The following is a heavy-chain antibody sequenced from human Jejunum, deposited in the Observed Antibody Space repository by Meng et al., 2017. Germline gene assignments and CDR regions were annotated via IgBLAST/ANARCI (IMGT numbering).Heavy chain of an antibody. V-gene: IGHV3-74*03. J-gene: IGHJ5*02. Sequence: GESGGDLVQPGGSLRLPCAASGFPFSSFWMYWVRQAPGKGLVWVSRIKSDGTITYADSVKGRFTMSRDNAKNTVFLQMNSLRADDTAMYYCAKSGYSTSRFDPWGQGTLVTVSS. CDR2: IKSDGTI. CDR3: AKSGYSTSRFDP. CDR1: GFPFSSFW. D-gene: IGHD6-13*01.